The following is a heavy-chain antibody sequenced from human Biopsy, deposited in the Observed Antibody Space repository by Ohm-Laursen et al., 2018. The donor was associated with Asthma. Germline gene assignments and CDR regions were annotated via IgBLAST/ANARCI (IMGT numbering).Heavy chain of an antibody. CDR2: IKTNRRGA. Sequence: SLRLSCAASGFDFSDYTMNWVRQAPGKGLEWVSTIKTNRRGADYPDPAKGRFTISRDDSKNTLYLQMSSLRAEDTAVYYCVKDTYEDDYGYYTFDVWGQGTMVTVSS. V-gene: IGHV3-23*01. J-gene: IGHJ3*01. CDR3: VKDTYEDDYGYYTFDV. D-gene: IGHD3-22*01. CDR1: GFDFSDYT.